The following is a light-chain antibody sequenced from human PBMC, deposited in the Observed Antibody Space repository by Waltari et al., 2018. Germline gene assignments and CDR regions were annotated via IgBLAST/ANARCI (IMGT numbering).Light chain of an antibody. CDR3: GTWDSSLSGAV. J-gene: IGLJ7*01. V-gene: IGLV1-51*02. CDR2: EDS. CDR1: SSNIGNNY. Sequence: QSVLTQPPSVSAAPGQRVTISCSGGSSNIGNNYVSWYRQFPGTAPKLLIYEDSERPSSLPGRFPGSKSGTSATLDITGLQAGDEADYYCGTWDSSLSGAVFGGGTHLTVL.